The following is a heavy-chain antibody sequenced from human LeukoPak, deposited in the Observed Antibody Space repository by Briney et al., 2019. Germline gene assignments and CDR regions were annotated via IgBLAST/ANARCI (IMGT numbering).Heavy chain of an antibody. Sequence: SETLSLTCAVYGGSFSGYYWNWIRQPPGKGLEWIGYIHHTGKNRYNPSLQSRVTMSVDTSKSEFSLRLSSVTAADTAVYYCARLRSDVLLWFGELGYYYYGMDVWGQGTTVTVSS. V-gene: IGHV4-34*01. CDR1: GGSFSGYY. CDR3: ARLRSDVLLWFGELGYYYYGMDV. CDR2: IHHTGKN. D-gene: IGHD3-10*01. J-gene: IGHJ6*02.